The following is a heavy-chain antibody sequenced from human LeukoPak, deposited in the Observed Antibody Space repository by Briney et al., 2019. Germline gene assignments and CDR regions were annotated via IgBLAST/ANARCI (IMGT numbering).Heavy chain of an antibody. Sequence: GGSLRLSCAASGFTFVSYWMHWVRQAPGKGLVWVSRINGYGSSTDFADSVKGRFTISRDNAKNTLYLQMNSLRAEDTAVYYCAREAPSNTALDYWGQGTLVTVSS. J-gene: IGHJ4*02. CDR3: AREAPSNTALDY. CDR2: INGYGSST. CDR1: GFTFVSYW. D-gene: IGHD5-18*01. V-gene: IGHV3-74*01.